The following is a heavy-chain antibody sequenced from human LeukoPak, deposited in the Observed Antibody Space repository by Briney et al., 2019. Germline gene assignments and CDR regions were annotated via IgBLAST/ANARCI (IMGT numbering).Heavy chain of an antibody. J-gene: IGHJ4*02. CDR2: IYYSGST. V-gene: IGHV4-59*12. D-gene: IGHD3-3*01. CDR3: ATLQGDFWSGYRVDY. Sequence: PSETLSLTCTVSGGSISSYYWSWIRQPPGKGLEWIGYIYYSGSTNYNPSLKSRVTISVDTSKNQFSLKLSSVTAADTAVYYCATLQGDFWSGYRVDYWGQGTLVTVSS. CDR1: GGSISSYY.